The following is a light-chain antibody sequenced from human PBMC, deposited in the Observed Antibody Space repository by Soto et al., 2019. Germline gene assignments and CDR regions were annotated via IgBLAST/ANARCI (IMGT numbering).Light chain of an antibody. CDR3: QQRSNWPLT. CDR2: DAT. Sequence: PGARAPLSCRASENVSSYLAWYQQKPGQAPRLLIYDATNRATGIPARFSGSGSGTDFTLTISSLEPEDFAVYYCQQRSNWPLTFGGGTKVDIK. CDR1: ENVSSY. V-gene: IGKV3-11*01. J-gene: IGKJ4*01.